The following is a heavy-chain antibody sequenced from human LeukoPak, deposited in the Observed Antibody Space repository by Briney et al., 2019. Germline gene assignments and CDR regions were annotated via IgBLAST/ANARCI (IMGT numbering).Heavy chain of an antibody. V-gene: IGHV1-24*01. J-gene: IGHJ6*04. CDR1: GYTLTELS. D-gene: IGHD3-10*01. CDR2: FDPEDGET. Sequence: ASVTVSCKVSGYTLTELSMHWVRQAPGKGLEWMGGFDPEDGETLYAQKFQGRVTMTEDTSTDTAYMELSSLRSEDTAVYYCATDQRGAGLGFRYGSGSYNGMDVWGKGTTVTVSS. CDR3: ATDQRGAGLGFRYGSGSYNGMDV.